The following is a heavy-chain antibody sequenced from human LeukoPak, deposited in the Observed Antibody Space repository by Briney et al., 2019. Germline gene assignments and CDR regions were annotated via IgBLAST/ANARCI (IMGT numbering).Heavy chain of an antibody. J-gene: IGHJ4*02. Sequence: GASVKVSCKASGYTFTSYYMHWVRQAPGQGLEWMGIINPSSGKINYAQKFQGRVTMTRDTSTSTVYMELSSLRSEDTAVYYCARAYDFPDYWGQGTLVTVSS. D-gene: IGHD3-3*01. CDR2: INPSSGKI. V-gene: IGHV1-46*01. CDR3: ARAYDFPDY. CDR1: GYTFTSYY.